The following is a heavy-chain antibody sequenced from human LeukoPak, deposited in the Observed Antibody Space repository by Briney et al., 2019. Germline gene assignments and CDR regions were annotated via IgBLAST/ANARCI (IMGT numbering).Heavy chain of an antibody. D-gene: IGHD5-12*01. V-gene: IGHV1-46*01. CDR3: ARDPSESGYSGYDDD. CDR2: INPSGGGT. Sequence: ASVKVSCKASGYTFTSYHMHWVRQAPGQGLEWMGVINPSGGGTTYAQKFQGRVTMTRDMSTTTVYMELSSLRSEDTAVYYCARDPSESGYSGYDDDWGQGTLVTVPS. CDR1: GYTFTSYH. J-gene: IGHJ4*02.